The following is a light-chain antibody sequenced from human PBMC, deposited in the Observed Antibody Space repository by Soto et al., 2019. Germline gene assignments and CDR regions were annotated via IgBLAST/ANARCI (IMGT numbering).Light chain of an antibody. CDR1: QSVSSY. Sequence: EIVLTQSPATLSLSPGEGATLSCRAGQSVSSYLAWYQQKPGQAPRLLIYDASNRATGIPARFSGSGSGTDFTLTISSLEPEDFAVYYCQQRSNWPITFGQGTRLEIK. CDR2: DAS. J-gene: IGKJ5*01. CDR3: QQRSNWPIT. V-gene: IGKV3-11*01.